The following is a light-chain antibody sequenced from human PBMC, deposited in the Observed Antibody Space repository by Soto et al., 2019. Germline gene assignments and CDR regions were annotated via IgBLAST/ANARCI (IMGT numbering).Light chain of an antibody. J-gene: IGLJ1*01. CDR2: GNS. Sequence: QSVLTQPPSVSGAPGQRVTISCTGSSSNIGAGYDVHWYQHLPGTAPKLLIYGNSNRPSGVPDRFSGSKSGTSASLAITGLQDEDEADYYCQSYDSSLSGYVFGTGTKVTVL. CDR1: SSNIGAGYD. V-gene: IGLV1-40*01. CDR3: QSYDSSLSGYV.